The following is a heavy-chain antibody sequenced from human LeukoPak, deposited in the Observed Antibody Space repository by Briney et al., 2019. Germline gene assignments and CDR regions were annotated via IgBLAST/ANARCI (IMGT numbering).Heavy chain of an antibody. D-gene: IGHD5-18*01. CDR2: IYYSGST. CDR3: ARDGYSYGPRFDY. CDR1: GGSISSGDYY. J-gene: IGHJ4*02. Sequence: SETLSLTCTVSGGSISSGDYYWSWIRQPPGKGLEWIGYIYYSGSTYYNPSLKSRVTISVDTSKNQFSLKPSSVTAADTAVYYCARDGYSYGPRFDYWGQGTLVTVSS. V-gene: IGHV4-30-4*01.